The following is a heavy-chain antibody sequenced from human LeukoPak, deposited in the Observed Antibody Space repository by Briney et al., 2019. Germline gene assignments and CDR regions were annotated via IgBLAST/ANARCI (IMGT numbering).Heavy chain of an antibody. V-gene: IGHV3-30*02. CDR2: IRYDESDK. D-gene: IGHD3-3*01. CDR1: GFTFSTYG. J-gene: IGHJ6*03. Sequence: GGSLRLSCAASGFTFSTYGMHWVRQAPGKGLEWVAFIRYDESDKYYGDSVKGRFTISRDNSKNTLYLQMNSLRAEDTAVYYCAKDYRFLAGYIDVWGKGTTVTVSS. CDR3: AKDYRFLAGYIDV.